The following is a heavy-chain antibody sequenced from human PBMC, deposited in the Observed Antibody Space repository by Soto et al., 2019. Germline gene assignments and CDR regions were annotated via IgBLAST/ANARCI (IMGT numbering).Heavy chain of an antibody. CDR3: VTSGYYHGVDV. D-gene: IGHD3-16*02. Sequence: EVQLVESGGGLGKPGGSLRLSCEASGLTFTNAWMTWVRQAPGKGLEWVGRIKSKTDGGTIDYAAPVKGRFSISRDDSKNTLYLQMNSLKTEDIAVYYCVTSGYYHGVDVWGQGTTVIVSS. J-gene: IGHJ6*02. V-gene: IGHV3-15*07. CDR1: GLTFTNAW. CDR2: IKSKTDGGTI.